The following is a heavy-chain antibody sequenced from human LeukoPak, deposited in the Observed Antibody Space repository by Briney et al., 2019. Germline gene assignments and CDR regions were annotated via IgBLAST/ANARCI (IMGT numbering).Heavy chain of an antibody. D-gene: IGHD6-19*01. Sequence: ASVKASCKASGFTITSCDINCVRQATGHQLEWMGWMNPNSGNTGYGQSFQGRITMNRDISIGTAYMELSNLTSEDTAIYYCTRGSSGRRDNWGQGTLVTVSA. CDR2: MNPNSGNT. CDR1: GFTITSCD. J-gene: IGHJ4*02. V-gene: IGHV1-8*01. CDR3: TRGSSGRRDN.